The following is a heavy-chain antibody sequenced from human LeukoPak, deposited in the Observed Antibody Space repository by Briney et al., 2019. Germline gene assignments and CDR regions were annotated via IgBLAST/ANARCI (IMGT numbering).Heavy chain of an antibody. D-gene: IGHD4-17*01. J-gene: IGHJ4*02. V-gene: IGHV4-30-4*07. CDR2: IYYSGST. Sequence: SETLSLTCAVSGGSISSGGYSWSWIRQPPGKGLEWIGYIYYSGSTYYNPSLKSRVTMSVDTSKNQFSLNLTSVTAADTAMYYCARRRYAYGDYVYWGQGTLVTVSS. CDR1: GGSISSGGYS. CDR3: ARRRYAYGDYVY.